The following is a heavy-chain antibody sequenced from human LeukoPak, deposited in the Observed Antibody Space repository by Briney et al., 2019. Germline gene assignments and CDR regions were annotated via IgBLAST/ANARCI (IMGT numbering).Heavy chain of an antibody. D-gene: IGHD3-22*01. J-gene: IGHJ4*02. CDR2: VYINGVT. CDR1: GDPITTGSYY. CDR3: ARMSASSGF. V-gene: IGHV4-61*02. Sequence: SETLSLTCTVSGDPITTGSYYWSWVRQPAGKGLEWIGRVYINGVTHYDPSLKSRVTISLGTSKNQFSLRLISVTAADTAVYYCARMSASSGFWGQGTQVIVSS.